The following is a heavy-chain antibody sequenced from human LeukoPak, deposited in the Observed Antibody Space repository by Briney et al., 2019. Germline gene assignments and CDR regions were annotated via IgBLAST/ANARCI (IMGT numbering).Heavy chain of an antibody. V-gene: IGHV3-23*01. D-gene: IGHD2-21*01. CDR2: ISGSGVGT. CDR3: AKDQVISGFEASDI. CDR1: GFTFSDYT. J-gene: IGHJ3*02. Sequence: HPGGSLRLSCAASGFTFSDYTMNWVRQAPGKGLEWVSAISGSGVGTYYADSVKGRFTISRDNSWNTLYLQMSSLRAEDTAVYYCAKDQVISGFEASDIWGQGTMVTVSS.